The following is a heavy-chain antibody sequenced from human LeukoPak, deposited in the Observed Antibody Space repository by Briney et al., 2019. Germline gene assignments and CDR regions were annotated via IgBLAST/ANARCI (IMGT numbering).Heavy chain of an antibody. CDR3: AREKGYCSSTSCPGWFDP. CDR2: INPNSGGT. CDR1: GYTFTGYY. D-gene: IGHD2-2*01. J-gene: IGHJ5*02. Sequence: ASVKVSCKASGYTFTGYYMHWVRQAPGQGLEWMGWINPNSGGTNYAQKFQGRVTMTRDTSISTAYMELSRLRSDDTAVYYCAREKGYCSSTSCPGWFDPWGQGTLVTVSS. V-gene: IGHV1-2*02.